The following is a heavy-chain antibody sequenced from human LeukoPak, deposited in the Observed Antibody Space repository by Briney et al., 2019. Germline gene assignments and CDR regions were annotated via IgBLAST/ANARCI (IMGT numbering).Heavy chain of an antibody. J-gene: IGHJ6*02. CDR3: ARHAGYDILTGYYLYYYYGMDV. D-gene: IGHD3-9*01. V-gene: IGHV3-11*04. CDR1: GFTFSDYY. CDR2: ISSSGSTI. Sequence: GGSLRLSCAASGFTFSDYYMNWVRQAPGKGLEWVSYISSSGSTIYYADSVKGRFTISRDNAKNSLYLQMNSLRAEDTAVYYCARHAGYDILTGYYLYYYYGMDVWGQGTTVTVSS.